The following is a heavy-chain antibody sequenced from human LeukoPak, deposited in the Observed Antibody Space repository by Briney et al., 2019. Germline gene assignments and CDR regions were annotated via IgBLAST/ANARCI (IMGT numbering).Heavy chain of an antibody. D-gene: IGHD4-23*01. V-gene: IGHV5-51*01. CDR2: IYPGDSDT. CDR1: GYSFTSYW. J-gene: IGHJ3*02. CDR3: ARLRAPAGYGGNFNDAFDI. Sequence: GESLKISCKGSGYSFTSYWIGWVRQMPGKGLEWMGIIYPGDSDTRYSPSFQGQVTISADKSISTAYLQWSSLKASDTAMYYCARLRAPAGYGGNFNDAFDIWGQGTMVTVSS.